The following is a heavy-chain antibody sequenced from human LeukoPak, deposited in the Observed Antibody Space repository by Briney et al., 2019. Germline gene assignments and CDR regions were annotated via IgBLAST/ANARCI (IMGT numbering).Heavy chain of an antibody. J-gene: IGHJ5*02. Sequence: SETLSLTCTVSGGSLSSRNYYWGWIRQPPGKGLEWIGSIYHSGSTYYNPSLKSRVTISVDTSKNQFSLKLSSVTAADTAVYYCAKGLTYYDILTGYFPPDNWFDPWGQGTLVTVSS. CDR2: IYHSGST. CDR1: GGSLSSRNYY. D-gene: IGHD3-9*01. CDR3: AKGLTYYDILTGYFPPDNWFDP. V-gene: IGHV4-39*07.